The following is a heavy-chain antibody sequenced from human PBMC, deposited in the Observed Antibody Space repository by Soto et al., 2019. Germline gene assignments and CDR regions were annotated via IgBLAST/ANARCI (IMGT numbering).Heavy chain of an antibody. V-gene: IGHV4-34*01. J-gene: IGHJ4*02. CDR2: INHSGST. CDR1: GGSFSGYY. Sequence: TSETLSLTCAVYGGSFSGYYWSWIRQPPGKGLEWIGEINHSGSTNYNPSLKSRVTISVDTSKNQFSLKLSSVTAADTAVYYCARSKVAGTLDYWGQGNLVTVSS. CDR3: ARSKVAGTLDY. D-gene: IGHD6-19*01.